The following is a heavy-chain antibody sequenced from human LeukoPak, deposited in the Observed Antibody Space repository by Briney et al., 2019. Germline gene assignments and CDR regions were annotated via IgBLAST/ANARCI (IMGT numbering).Heavy chain of an antibody. V-gene: IGHV3-23*05. CDR2: IYSSGDT. Sequence: PGGSLRLSCAASGFTFNTYAMSWVRQAPGKGLDWASVIYSSGDTFYADSVKGRFTISRDNSKNTLYLQMNSLRAEDTAVYYCARIPIVTITSGGYWGQGTLVTVSS. CDR1: GFTFNTYA. D-gene: IGHD5-12*01. J-gene: IGHJ1*01. CDR3: ARIPIVTITSGGY.